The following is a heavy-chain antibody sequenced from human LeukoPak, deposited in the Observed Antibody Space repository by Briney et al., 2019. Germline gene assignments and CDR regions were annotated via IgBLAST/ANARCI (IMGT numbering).Heavy chain of an antibody. CDR2: ISYDGSDK. V-gene: IGHV3-30*18. J-gene: IGHJ4*02. D-gene: IGHD3-22*01. CDR1: GFTFSIYG. CDR3: AKGPDSSGYYYYVDY. Sequence: QPGGSLRLSCAASGFTFSIYGMHWVRQAPGKGLEWVAVISYDGSDKYYADSVKGRFTISRDNSKNTLYLQMNSLRAEDTAVYYCAKGPDSSGYYYYVDYWGRGTLVTVSS.